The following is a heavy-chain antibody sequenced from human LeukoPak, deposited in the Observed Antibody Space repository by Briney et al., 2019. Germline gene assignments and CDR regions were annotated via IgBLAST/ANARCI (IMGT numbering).Heavy chain of an antibody. J-gene: IGHJ4*02. V-gene: IGHV3-66*01. CDR3: ARGLAVTGGGYEFGY. D-gene: IGHD6-19*01. Sequence: GGSLRLSCAASGFTVSTYYMSWVRRAPGKGLEWLSVIYSGGNTYYADSVKDRFTTSRDNSKNTLYLQINSLRAEDTAVYYCARGLAVTGGGYEFGYWGQGTLVTVSS. CDR1: GFTVSTYY. CDR2: IYSGGNT.